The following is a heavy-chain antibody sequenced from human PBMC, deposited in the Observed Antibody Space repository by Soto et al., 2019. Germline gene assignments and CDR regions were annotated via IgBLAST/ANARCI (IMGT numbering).Heavy chain of an antibody. CDR2: ISAYNGNT. Sequence: ASVKVSCKASGYTFTSYGISWVRQAPGHGLEWMGWISAYNGNTNFAQKVQGRVTMTTDTSTTTAYMELRSLRSNDTAVYYCAKSRAGGTWEQYLLFYFDYWGQGALVTVSS. CDR1: GYTFTSYG. CDR3: AKSRAGGTWEQYLLFYFDY. J-gene: IGHJ4*02. D-gene: IGHD1-26*01. V-gene: IGHV1-18*04.